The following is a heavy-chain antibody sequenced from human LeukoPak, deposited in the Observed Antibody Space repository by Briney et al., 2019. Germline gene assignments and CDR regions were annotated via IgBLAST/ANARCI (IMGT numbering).Heavy chain of an antibody. CDR3: ARALKGQTYYDFWSGLPPLYYFDY. J-gene: IGHJ4*02. CDR1: GGSISSYY. Sequence: PSEALSLTCTVSGGSISSYYWSWIRQLPGKGLEWIGYIYYSGSTNYNPSLRSRVTISVDTSKNQFSLKLSSVTAADTAVYYCARALKGQTYYDFWSGLPPLYYFDYWGQGTLVTVSS. D-gene: IGHD3-3*01. V-gene: IGHV4-59*01. CDR2: IYYSGST.